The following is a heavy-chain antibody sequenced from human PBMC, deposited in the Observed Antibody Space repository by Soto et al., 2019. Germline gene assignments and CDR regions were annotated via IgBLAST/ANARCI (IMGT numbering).Heavy chain of an antibody. V-gene: IGHV3-48*02. Sequence: PGGSLRLSCAASGFSIASHSVNWVRQAPGKGLEWISYISGGGETKYHAAAVEGRFTTSRDNAKNLVFLQMNSLRDEDTALYYCARGTSLGYYSYGMDVWGQGTTATVSS. D-gene: IGHD3-3*01. CDR2: ISGGGETK. J-gene: IGHJ6*02. CDR1: GFSIASHS. CDR3: ARGTSLGYYSYGMDV.